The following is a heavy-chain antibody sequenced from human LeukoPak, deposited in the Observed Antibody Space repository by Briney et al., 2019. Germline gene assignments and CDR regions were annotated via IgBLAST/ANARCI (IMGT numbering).Heavy chain of an antibody. CDR1: GGSDSRGSYH. D-gene: IGHD2-2*01. Sequence: SDPLSLPCTVSGGSDSRGSYHWSWIRKPPGKGLEWIGFIYYNGSTNYNPSLKSRVTISVDTSKIQFSLKLSSVNAADTAVYYCARSAPISPRYCSSTSCTDYWGQGTLVTVSS. CDR2: IYYNGST. CDR3: ARSAPISPRYCSSTSCTDY. V-gene: IGHV4-61*01. J-gene: IGHJ4*02.